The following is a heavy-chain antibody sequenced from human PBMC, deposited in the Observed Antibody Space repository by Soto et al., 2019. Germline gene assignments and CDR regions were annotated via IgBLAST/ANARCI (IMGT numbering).Heavy chain of an antibody. CDR1: GFTFSNAW. V-gene: IGHV3-15*07. Sequence: GGSLRLSCAASGFTFSNAWMNWVRQAPGKGLEWVGRIKSKTDGGTTDYAAPVKGRFTISRDDSKNTLYLQMNSLKTEDTAVYYCIGGWYPSYYYGMDVWGQGTTVTVSS. D-gene: IGHD6-19*01. CDR3: IGGWYPSYYYGMDV. J-gene: IGHJ6*02. CDR2: IKSKTDGGTT.